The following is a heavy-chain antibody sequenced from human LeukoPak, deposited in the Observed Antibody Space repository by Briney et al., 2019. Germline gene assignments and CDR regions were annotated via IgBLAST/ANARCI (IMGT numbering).Heavy chain of an antibody. CDR3: ARQDIVVVPAVPHFDY. Sequence: SETLSLTCTVSGGSISSYYWNWIRQPPGKGLEWIGYIYYSGTTNYNPSLKSRVTISVDTSKNQFSLKLSSVTAADTAVYYCARQDIVVVPAVPHFDYWGQGTLVTVSS. V-gene: IGHV4-59*08. CDR1: GGSISSYY. D-gene: IGHD2-2*01. CDR2: IYYSGTT. J-gene: IGHJ4*02.